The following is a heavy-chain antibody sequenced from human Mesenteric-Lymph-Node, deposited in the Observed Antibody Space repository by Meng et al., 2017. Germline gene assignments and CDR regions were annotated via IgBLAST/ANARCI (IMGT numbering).Heavy chain of an antibody. J-gene: IGHJ4*02. V-gene: IGHV4-39*07. Sequence: SETLSLTCTVSGGSISSSSYYWGWIRQPPGKGLEWIGSIYYSGSTYYNPSLKSRVTISVDTSKNQFSLKLSSVTAADTAVYYCAGLLWFGELRVKWGQGTPVTVSS. CDR1: GGSISSSSYY. D-gene: IGHD3-10*01. CDR2: IYYSGST. CDR3: AGLLWFGELRVK.